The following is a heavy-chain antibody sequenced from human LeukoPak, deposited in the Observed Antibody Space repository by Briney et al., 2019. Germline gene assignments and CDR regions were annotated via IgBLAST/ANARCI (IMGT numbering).Heavy chain of an antibody. CDR1: GFTFSSYS. CDR2: ISSSSSTI. CDR3: ARDRVAVTGYDAFDI. Sequence: GGSLRLSCAASGFTFSSYSMNWVRQAPGKGLEWVSYISSSSSTIYYADSMKGRFTISRDNAKNSLYLQMNSLRAEDTAVYYCARDRVAVTGYDAFDIWGQGTMVIVSS. D-gene: IGHD6-19*01. J-gene: IGHJ3*02. V-gene: IGHV3-48*01.